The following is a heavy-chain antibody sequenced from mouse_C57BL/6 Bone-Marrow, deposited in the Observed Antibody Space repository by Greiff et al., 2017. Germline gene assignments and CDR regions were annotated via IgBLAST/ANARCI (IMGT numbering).Heavy chain of an antibody. V-gene: IGHV5-17*01. CDR2: ISSGSSTI. Sequence: VQLKESGGGLVKPGGSLKLSCAASGFTFSDYGMHWVRQAPEKGLEWVAYISSGSSTIYYADTVKGRFTISGDNAKNTLFLQMTRLRSEDTAMYYCAKAYGNYSWFAYWGQGTLVTVSA. J-gene: IGHJ3*01. D-gene: IGHD2-1*01. CDR3: AKAYGNYSWFAY. CDR1: GFTFSDYG.